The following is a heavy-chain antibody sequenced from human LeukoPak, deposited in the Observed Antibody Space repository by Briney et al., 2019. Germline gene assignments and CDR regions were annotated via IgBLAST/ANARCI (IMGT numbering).Heavy chain of an antibody. CDR3: ARDPGIVGASFDY. Sequence: GGSLRLSCAASGFTVSSNYMSWVRQAPGKGLEWVSVIYSGGDTYYADSVKGRFTISRDNSRNGLDLQMNSLRAEDTAVYYCARDPGIVGASFDYWGQGTLVTVSS. D-gene: IGHD1-26*01. CDR1: GFTVSSNY. J-gene: IGHJ4*02. CDR2: IYSGGDT. V-gene: IGHV3-66*01.